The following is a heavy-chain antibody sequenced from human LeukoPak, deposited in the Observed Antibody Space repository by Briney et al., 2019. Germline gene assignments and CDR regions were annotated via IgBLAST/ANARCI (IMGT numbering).Heavy chain of an antibody. D-gene: IGHD1-26*01. CDR3: AREGVPGATAHHYGY. V-gene: IGHV3-7*01. CDR1: GFTFSSSA. Sequence: GGSLRLSCAASGFTFSSSAMSWVRQAPGKGLEWVANINQDGSAKYYVDSVKDRFTISRDNAKNSLYLQMNSLRAEDTGVYYCAREGVPGATAHHYGYWGQGSLVTVSS. J-gene: IGHJ4*02. CDR2: INQDGSAK.